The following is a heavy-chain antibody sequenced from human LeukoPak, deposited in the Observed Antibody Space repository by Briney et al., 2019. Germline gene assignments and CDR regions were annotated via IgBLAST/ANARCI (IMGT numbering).Heavy chain of an antibody. CDR2: ISAYNGNT. Sequence: ASVKVSCKASGYTFTSYGISWVRQAPGQGLEWMGWISAYNGNTNYAQKLQGRVTMTTDTSTSTAYMELRSLRSDNTAVYYCARSPMYYYDSSVHAFDIWGQGTMVTVSS. CDR3: ARSPMYYYDSSVHAFDI. CDR1: GYTFTSYG. J-gene: IGHJ3*02. V-gene: IGHV1-18*01. D-gene: IGHD3-22*01.